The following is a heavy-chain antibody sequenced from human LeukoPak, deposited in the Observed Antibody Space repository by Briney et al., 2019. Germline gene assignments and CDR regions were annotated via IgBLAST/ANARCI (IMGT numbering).Heavy chain of an antibody. J-gene: IGHJ6*04. CDR3: AELGITMIGGA. D-gene: IGHD3-10*02. CDR1: GLTFSSYS. CDR2: ISSSSSYI. Sequence: GGSLRLSCAASGLTFSSYSMNWVRQAPGKGLEWVSSISSSSSYIYYADSVKGRFTISRDNAKNSLYLQMNSLRAEDTAVYYCAELGITMIGGAWGKGTTVTISS. V-gene: IGHV3-21*01.